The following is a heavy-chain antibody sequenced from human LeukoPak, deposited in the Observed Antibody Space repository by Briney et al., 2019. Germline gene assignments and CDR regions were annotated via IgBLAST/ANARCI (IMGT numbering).Heavy chain of an antibody. D-gene: IGHD2-21*02. Sequence: GGSLRLSCAASGYTFTSYATHWVRQAPGQRLEWMGWINAGNGNTKYSQKFQGRVTITRDTSASTAYMELSSLRSEDTAVYYCARPMNCGGDCYYFDYWGQGTLVTVSS. CDR2: INAGNGNT. CDR3: ARPMNCGGDCYYFDY. CDR1: GYTFTSYA. V-gene: IGHV1-3*01. J-gene: IGHJ4*02.